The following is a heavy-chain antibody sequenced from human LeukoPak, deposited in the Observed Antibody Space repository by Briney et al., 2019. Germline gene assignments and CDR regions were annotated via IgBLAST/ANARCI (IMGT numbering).Heavy chain of an antibody. CDR1: GFTFSSDA. CDR3: ARMGKGTLDY. CDR2: ITGSVTGT. V-gene: IGHV3-23*01. Sequence: GGSLRLSCAASGFTFSSDAMSWVRQAPGKGLEWVSAITGSVTGTYYADSVKGRFTISRDDSKNTLYLQMNSLRAEDTAVYYCARMGKGTLDYWGQGTLVTVSS. J-gene: IGHJ4*02. D-gene: IGHD1-1*01.